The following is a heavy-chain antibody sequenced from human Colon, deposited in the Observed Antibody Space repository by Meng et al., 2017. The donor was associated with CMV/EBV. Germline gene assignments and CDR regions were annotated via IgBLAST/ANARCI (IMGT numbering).Heavy chain of an antibody. J-gene: IGHJ4*02. CDR1: GFTFSLYN. D-gene: IGHD2-2*01. CDR2: ISYDGVSK. V-gene: IGHV3-30-3*01. CDR3: AREGDVIVPAAKVDY. Sequence: GGSLRLSCAASGFTFSLYNMHWVRQAPGKGLEWIAFISYDGVSKNYADSVKDRFTISRDSSKNQFSLKVSSVTAADTAVYYCAREGDVIVPAAKVDYWGQGTLVTVSS.